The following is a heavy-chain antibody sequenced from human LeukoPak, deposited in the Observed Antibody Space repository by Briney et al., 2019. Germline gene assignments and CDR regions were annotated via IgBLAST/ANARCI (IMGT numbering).Heavy chain of an antibody. V-gene: IGHV3-21*04. Sequence: GGSLRLSCAASGFTFSTYSMNWVRQAPGKGLEWVSSISSDSNYIYYADSVKGRFTISRDNSKNTLYLHMNSLRAEDTALYYCAKETGIILVRGAVDYWGQGTLVTVSS. J-gene: IGHJ4*02. CDR3: AKETGIILVRGAVDY. CDR2: ISSDSNYI. CDR1: GFTFSTYS. D-gene: IGHD3-10*01.